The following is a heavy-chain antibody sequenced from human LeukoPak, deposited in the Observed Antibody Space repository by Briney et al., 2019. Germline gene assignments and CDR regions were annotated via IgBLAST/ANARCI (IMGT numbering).Heavy chain of an antibody. J-gene: IGHJ4*02. CDR3: AKDRIAVTTSDYFDE. CDR1: GFTFSSFA. Sequence: GGSLRLSCAASGFTFSSFAMAWVRQAPGKRLEWVSAVSGGGTITFYADSVKGRFTISRDNSKNTLYLQMNSLRGEDSAVYFCAKDRIAVTTSDYFDEWGQGTLVTVSP. CDR2: VSGGGTIT. V-gene: IGHV3-23*01. D-gene: IGHD4-17*01.